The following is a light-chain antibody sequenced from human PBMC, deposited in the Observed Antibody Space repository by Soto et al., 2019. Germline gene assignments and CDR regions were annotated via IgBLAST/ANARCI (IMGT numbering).Light chain of an antibody. J-gene: IGKJ1*01. V-gene: IGKV1-5*01. CDR2: DAS. CDR3: QQYESKWT. CDR1: QRISSW. Sequence: DIQMTQSPSTLPASVGDRVTITCRASQRISSWLAWYQQKPGKAPKVLIYDASSLERGVPSRFSGSGSGTEFTLTISSLQPDDFATYYCQQYESKWTLGQGTKVDIK.